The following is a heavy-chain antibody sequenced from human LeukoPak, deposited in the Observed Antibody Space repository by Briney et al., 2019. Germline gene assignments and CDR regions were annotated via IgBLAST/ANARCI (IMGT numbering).Heavy chain of an antibody. CDR3: AREINSYGDYGGDWYFDL. V-gene: IGHV4-4*07. J-gene: IGHJ2*01. CDR1: GGSISSYY. Sequence: SETLSPTCTVSGGSISSYYWSWIRQPAGKGLEWIGRIYTSGSTNYNPSLKSRVTMSVDTSKNQFSLKLSSVTAADTAVYYCAREINSYGDYGGDWYFDLWGRGTLVTVSS. D-gene: IGHD4-17*01. CDR2: IYTSGST.